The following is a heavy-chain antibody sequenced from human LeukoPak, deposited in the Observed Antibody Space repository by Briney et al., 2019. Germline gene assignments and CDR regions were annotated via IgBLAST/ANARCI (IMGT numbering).Heavy chain of an antibody. CDR2: IYTSGST. J-gene: IGHJ4*02. Sequence: PSQTLSLTCTVSGGSISSGSYHWSWIRQPAWKGLEWFGRIYTSGSTNYNPSLKSRVTISVDTSKNQFSLKLSSVTAADTAVYYCARGPGIAAAGIIGFDYWGPGTLVTVSS. D-gene: IGHD6-13*01. CDR1: GGSISSGSYH. CDR3: ARGPGIAAAGIIGFDY. V-gene: IGHV4-61*02.